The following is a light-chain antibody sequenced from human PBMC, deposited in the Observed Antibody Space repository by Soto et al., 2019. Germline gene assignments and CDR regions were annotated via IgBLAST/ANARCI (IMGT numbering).Light chain of an antibody. CDR1: SSDVGAYNY. V-gene: IGLV2-14*03. Sequence: QSALTQPASVSGSPGQSITISCTGTSSDVGAYNYVSWYQHHPGKAPKVMIYDVSNRPSGVSNRFSGSKSGSTASLTISGLQAEDEADYYCTSYTTSSTVVFGGGTKLTVL. CDR2: DVS. J-gene: IGLJ2*01. CDR3: TSYTTSSTVV.